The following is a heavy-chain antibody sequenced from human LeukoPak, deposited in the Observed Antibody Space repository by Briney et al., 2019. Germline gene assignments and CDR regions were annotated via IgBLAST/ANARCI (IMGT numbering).Heavy chain of an antibody. J-gene: IGHJ6*02. D-gene: IGHD4-11*01. CDR1: GFTFSDYY. V-gene: IGHV3-11*06. Sequence: GGSLRLSCAASGFTFSDYYMSWIRQAPGKGLEWVSYFSSSSSYTNYADSVKGRFTISRDNAKNSLYLQMNSPRAEDTAVYYSARAPHYSNYGPYYYGMDVWGQGTTVTVSS. CDR3: ARAPHYSNYGPYYYGMDV. CDR2: FSSSSSYT.